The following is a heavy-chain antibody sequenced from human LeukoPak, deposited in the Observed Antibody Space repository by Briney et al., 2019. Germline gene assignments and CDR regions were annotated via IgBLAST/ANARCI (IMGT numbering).Heavy chain of an antibody. CDR2: ISYDGRQK. V-gene: IGHV3-30*14. CDR3: ARDLAGRTSYYYYGMDV. CDR1: GFTFSTYA. J-gene: IGHJ6*02. D-gene: IGHD6-19*01. Sequence: GGSLRLSCAASGFTFSTYAMHWVRQAPGKGLEWVAVISYDGRQKYYADSVKGRFTISRDNSKNTLFLQMNSLRAEDTAVYYCARDLAGRTSYYYYGMDVWGQGTTVTVSS.